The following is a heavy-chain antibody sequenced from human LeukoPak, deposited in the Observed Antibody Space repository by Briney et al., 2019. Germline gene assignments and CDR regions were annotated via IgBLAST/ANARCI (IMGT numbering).Heavy chain of an antibody. V-gene: IGHV4-59*01. CDR3: ARGAPGGNDYGDY. J-gene: IGHJ4*02. Sequence: SETLSLTCTVSGASISSYYWSWIRQPPGKGLEWIGYIFHSGSTNYNPSLKSRVTISVDTSKDQLSLKLSSVTAADTAVYYCARGAPGGNDYGDYWGQGTLVTVSS. CDR1: GASISSYY. CDR2: IFHSGST.